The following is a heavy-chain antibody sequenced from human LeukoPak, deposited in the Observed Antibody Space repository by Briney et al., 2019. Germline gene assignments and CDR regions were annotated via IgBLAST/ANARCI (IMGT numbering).Heavy chain of an antibody. J-gene: IGHJ4*02. V-gene: IGHV3-33*06. CDR1: GFTFSSYG. Sequence: GGSLRLSCAASGFTFSSYGMHWARQAPGKGLEWVAVIWNDGSDKYYAGSVKGRFTISRDNSKNTLYLQMNSLRAEDTAVYYCAKPTRGSGSFLIDFWGQGTLVTVSS. D-gene: IGHD1-26*01. CDR3: AKPTRGSGSFLIDF. CDR2: IWNDGSDK.